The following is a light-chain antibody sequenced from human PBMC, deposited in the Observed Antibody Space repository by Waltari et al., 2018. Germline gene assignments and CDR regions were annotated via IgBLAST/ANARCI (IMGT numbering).Light chain of an antibody. CDR3: QQYYSTPPLT. CDR2: WAS. J-gene: IGKJ4*01. Sequence: DIVMTQSPDPLAVSLGERATIHCKSSQSVLYSATNKNYLAWYQQKPGQPPKLLIYWASTRESGVPDRFSGSGSGTDFTLTISSLQAEDVAVYYCQQYYSTPPLTFGGGTKVEIK. V-gene: IGKV4-1*01. CDR1: QSVLYSATNKNY.